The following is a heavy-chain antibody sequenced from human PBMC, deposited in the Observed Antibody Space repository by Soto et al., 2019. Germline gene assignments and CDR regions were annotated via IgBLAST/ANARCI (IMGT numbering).Heavy chain of an antibody. CDR3: ARARLDGGTSGRFDY. V-gene: IGHV4-34*01. D-gene: IGHD1-7*01. J-gene: IGHJ4*02. CDR1: GGSFSGYY. Sequence: SETLSLTCAVYGGSFSGYYWSWIRQPPGKGLEWIGEINHSGSTNYNPSLKSRVTISVDTSKNQFSLKLSSVTAADTAVYYCARARLDGGTSGRFDYWGQGTLVTVSS. CDR2: INHSGST.